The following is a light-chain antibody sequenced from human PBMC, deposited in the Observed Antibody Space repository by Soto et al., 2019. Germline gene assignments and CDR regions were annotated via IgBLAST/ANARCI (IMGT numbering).Light chain of an antibody. CDR3: QQDHLWPPWT. CDR2: GIS. J-gene: IGKJ1*01. V-gene: IGKV3D-15*01. Sequence: EIVLTQSPDTLSVSPGERATLSCRASQDIGTSLAWYQHKPGQAPRLLIHGISTRATGTPVRFSGGGSGTEFTLTISSLESDDCAVYYCQQDHLWPPWTFGQGTTVEIK. CDR1: QDIGTS.